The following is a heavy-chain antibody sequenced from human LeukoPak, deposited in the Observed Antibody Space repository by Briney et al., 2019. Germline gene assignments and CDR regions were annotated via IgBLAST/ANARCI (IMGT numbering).Heavy chain of an antibody. D-gene: IGHD3-10*01. CDR1: GYTFTSYG. V-gene: IGHV1-8*02. Sequence: GASVKVSCKASGYTFTSYGISWVRQAPGQGLEWMGWMNPNSGDTGCERKFQGRVTMTRNTSISTAYMELSSLRSEDTAVYYCARDAPFHGSGSYYYGMDVWGQGTTVTVSS. CDR2: MNPNSGDT. CDR3: ARDAPFHGSGSYYYGMDV. J-gene: IGHJ6*02.